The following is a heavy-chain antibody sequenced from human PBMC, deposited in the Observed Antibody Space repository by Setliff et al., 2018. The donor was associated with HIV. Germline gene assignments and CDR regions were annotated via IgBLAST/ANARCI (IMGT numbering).Heavy chain of an antibody. CDR2: IYYSGST. CDR1: GGSISSSSYY. Sequence: SETLSLTCTVSGGSISSSSYYWSWIRQHPGKGLECIGYIYYSGSTSYNPSLKSRVTISVDTSKNQFSLKLNSLTAADTAMYYCARGVWSGYYPDAFDIWGQGTMVTVSS. J-gene: IGHJ3*02. CDR3: ARGVWSGYYPDAFDI. D-gene: IGHD3-3*01. V-gene: IGHV4-31*03.